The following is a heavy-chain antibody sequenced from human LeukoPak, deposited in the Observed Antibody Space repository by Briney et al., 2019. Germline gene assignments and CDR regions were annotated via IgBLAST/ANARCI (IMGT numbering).Heavy chain of an antibody. CDR1: GGSFSGYY. CDR3: AKPRRDFWSGYSDYFDY. J-gene: IGHJ4*02. D-gene: IGHD3-3*01. Sequence: ETLSLTCAVYGGSFSGYYWSWVRQAPGKGLEWVSAISGSGGSTYYADSVKGRFTISRDNSKNTLYLQMNSLRAEDTAVYYCAKPRRDFWSGYSDYFDYWGQGTLVTVSS. CDR2: ISGSGGST. V-gene: IGHV3-23*01.